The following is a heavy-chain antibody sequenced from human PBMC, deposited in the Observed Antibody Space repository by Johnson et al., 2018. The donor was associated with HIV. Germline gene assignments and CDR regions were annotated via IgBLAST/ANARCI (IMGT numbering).Heavy chain of an antibody. Sequence: VESGGGLVQPGGSLRLSCAVSGFPVSSNYMSWVRRAPGKGLEWVSVIYSGGSTYYADSVKGRFTISRDNSRNTLYLHLNSLRAVDTAVYYCARVRIGRENAFDIWGQGTMVTVSS. CDR1: GFPVSSNY. CDR2: IYSGGST. V-gene: IGHV3-66*02. J-gene: IGHJ3*02. D-gene: IGHD1-26*01. CDR3: ARVRIGRENAFDI.